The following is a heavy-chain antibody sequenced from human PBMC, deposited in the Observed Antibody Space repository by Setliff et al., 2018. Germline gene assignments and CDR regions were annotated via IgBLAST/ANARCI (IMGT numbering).Heavy chain of an antibody. CDR3: ARVSTHDVIVVGQIDY. J-gene: IGHJ4*02. CDR1: GFTFSSYW. CDR2: IKQDGNEK. Sequence: PGGSLRLSCAASGFTFSSYWMSWVRQAPGKGLEWVANIKQDGNEKYYVDSVKGRFTISRDNAKNSLYLQMNSLRAEDTAVYYCARVSTHDVIVVGQIDYWGQGTLVTVSS. D-gene: IGHD3-22*01. V-gene: IGHV3-7*01.